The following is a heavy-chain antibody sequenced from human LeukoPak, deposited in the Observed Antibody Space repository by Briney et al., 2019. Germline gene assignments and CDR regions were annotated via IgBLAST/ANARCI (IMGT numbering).Heavy chain of an antibody. CDR1: GGSISSGGYY. D-gene: IGHD2-8*01. J-gene: IGHJ6*02. Sequence: PSQTLSLTCTVSGGSISSGGYYWSWIRQHPGKGLEWIGYIYYSGSTYYNPSLKSRVTISVDTSKNQFSLKLSSVTAADTAVYYCARSLRYCTNGVCYHYYYGMDVWGQGTTVTVSS. CDR2: IYYSGST. V-gene: IGHV4-31*03. CDR3: ARSLRYCTNGVCYHYYYGMDV.